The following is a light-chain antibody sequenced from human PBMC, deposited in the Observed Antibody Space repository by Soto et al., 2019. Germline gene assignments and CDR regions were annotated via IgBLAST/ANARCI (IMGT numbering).Light chain of an antibody. CDR1: QSLTRN. CDR2: GAS. V-gene: IGKV3-15*01. CDR3: QHYNSYSEA. J-gene: IGKJ1*01. Sequence: EIVMTQSPATLSVSPGERVTLSCRASQSLTRNLAWYQQKPGQAPRLLIYGASTRATGIPDRFSGSGSGTEFTLTISSLQPDDFATYYCQHYNSYSEAFGQGTKVDIK.